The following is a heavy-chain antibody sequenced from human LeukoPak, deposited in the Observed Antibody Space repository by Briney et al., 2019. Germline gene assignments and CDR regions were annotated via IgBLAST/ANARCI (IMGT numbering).Heavy chain of an antibody. D-gene: IGHD6-13*01. CDR3: ARGVYIAAAQYAY. CDR1: GGSISSYY. V-gene: IGHV4-59*01. J-gene: IGHJ4*02. CDR2: IYYSGIT. Sequence: PSETLSLTCTVSGGSISSYYWSWIRQPPGKGLEWIGYIYYSGITNYNPSLKSRVTISVDTSKNQFSLKLSSVTAADTAVYYCARGVYIAAAQYAYWGQGTLVTVSS.